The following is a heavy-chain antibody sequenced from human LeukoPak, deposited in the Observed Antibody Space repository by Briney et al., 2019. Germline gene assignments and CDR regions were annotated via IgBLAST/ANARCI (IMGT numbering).Heavy chain of an antibody. Sequence: GGSLRLSCAASGFTFSSYSMNWVRQAPGKGLEWVSSINSKSRYIYYADSLKGRFTISRDNGKNLVYLQMNSLRAEDTAVYFCARADSSSSRLDCWGQGTLVTVSS. CDR3: ARADSSSSRLDC. J-gene: IGHJ4*02. CDR1: GFTFSSYS. CDR2: INSKSRYI. D-gene: IGHD6-6*01. V-gene: IGHV3-21*01.